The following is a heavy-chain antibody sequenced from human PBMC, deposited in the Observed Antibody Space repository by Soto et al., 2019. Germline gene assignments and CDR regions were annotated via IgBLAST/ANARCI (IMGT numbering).Heavy chain of an antibody. CDR2: IYYTGGT. CDR1: GGSITNYY. CDR3: ARHRGGGSSSNFDL. J-gene: IGHJ4*02. Sequence: QVLLQESGPGLVTPSETLSLTCTVSGGSITNYYWSWIRQPPGTGLEWIGYIYYTGGTYYNPPLNSRVTISVDTSKNQFSLNLSSVTPADTAAYFCARHRGGGSSSNFDLWGQGTLVTVSS. V-gene: IGHV4-59*08. D-gene: IGHD6-6*01.